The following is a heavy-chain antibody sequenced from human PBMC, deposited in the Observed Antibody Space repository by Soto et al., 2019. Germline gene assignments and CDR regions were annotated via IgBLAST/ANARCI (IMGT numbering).Heavy chain of an antibody. D-gene: IGHD6-13*01. CDR1: GFTFSSYS. Sequence: SLRLSCAASGFTFSSYSMNWVRQAPGKGLEWVSSISSSSSYIYYADSVKGRFTISRDNAKNSLYLQMNSLRAEDTAVYYCARDPAYSSSWRPLPTDTWGTGTLAPVXS. V-gene: IGHV3-21*01. CDR2: ISSSSSYI. J-gene: IGHJ5*02. CDR3: ARDPAYSSSWRPLPTDT.